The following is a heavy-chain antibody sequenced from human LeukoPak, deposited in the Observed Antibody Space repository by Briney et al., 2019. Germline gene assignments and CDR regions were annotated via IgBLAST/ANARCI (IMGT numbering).Heavy chain of an antibody. Sequence: PSETLSVTCTVSGGSISSYYSSWIRQPPGKGLEWIGYIYYSGSTHYNPSHKSRVTISVDTSKNQFTLKLSSETAADTAVYYGARGSGDSSGYLTYYFDYWGQGTLVTVSS. CDR2: IYYSGST. D-gene: IGHD3-22*01. CDR3: ARGSGDSSGYLTYYFDY. J-gene: IGHJ4*02. V-gene: IGHV4-59*01. CDR1: GGSISSYY.